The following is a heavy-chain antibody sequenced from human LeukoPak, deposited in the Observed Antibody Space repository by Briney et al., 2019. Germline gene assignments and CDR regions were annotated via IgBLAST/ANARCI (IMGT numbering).Heavy chain of an antibody. CDR2: ISYDGSNK. D-gene: IGHD3-10*01. Sequence: PGGSLRLSCAASGFTFSSYAMHWVRQAPGKGLEWVAVISYDGSNKYYADSVKGRFTISRDNSKNTLYLQMNSLRAEDTAVYYCARDSMVRGVIFYLDYWGQGTLVTVSS. CDR1: GFTFSSYA. CDR3: ARDSMVRGVIFYLDY. J-gene: IGHJ4*02. V-gene: IGHV3-30*04.